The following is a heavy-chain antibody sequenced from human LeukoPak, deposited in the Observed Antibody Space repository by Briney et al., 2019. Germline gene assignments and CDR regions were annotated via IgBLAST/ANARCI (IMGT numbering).Heavy chain of an antibody. V-gene: IGHV4-59*02. D-gene: IGHD3-10*01. CDR3: ARNEYYGSGSYYGAFDI. Sequence: SETLSLTCTVSGGSVSSYYWSWIRQPPGKGLEWIGYIYYSGSTNYNPSLKSRVTISVDTSKNQFSLKLSSVTAADTAVYYCARNEYYGSGSYYGAFDIWGQGTMVTVSS. CDR2: IYYSGST. CDR1: GGSVSSYY. J-gene: IGHJ3*02.